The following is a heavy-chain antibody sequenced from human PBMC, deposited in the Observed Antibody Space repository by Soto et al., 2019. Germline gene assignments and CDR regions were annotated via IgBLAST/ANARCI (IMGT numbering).Heavy chain of an antibody. J-gene: IGHJ4*02. V-gene: IGHV4-31*03. CDR2: IDYTGST. CDR3: AQDRLRFRFGY. Sequence: QVQLQESGPGLVKPSQTLSLTCTVSGASIKSGGYYWSWVRQHPGQGLEWVGYIDYTGSTYYSPSLKSRITISVDTSKNQFSLKLSSVTAADTAIYYCAQDRLRFRFGYWGRGTQVTVSS. CDR1: GASIKSGGYY. D-gene: IGHD3-16*01.